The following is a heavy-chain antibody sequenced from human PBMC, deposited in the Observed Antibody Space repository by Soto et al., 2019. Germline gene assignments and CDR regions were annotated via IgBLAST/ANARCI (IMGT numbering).Heavy chain of an antibody. CDR3: ARDTKIVGATTEDY. D-gene: IGHD1-26*01. J-gene: IGHJ4*02. V-gene: IGHV3-30-3*01. CDR1: GFTFSSYA. Sequence: QVQLVESGGGVVQPGRSLRLSCAASGFTFSSYAMHWVRQAPGKGLEWVAVISYDGSNKYYADSVKGRFTISRDNSKNPLYLQMNSLRAEDTAVYYCARDTKIVGATTEDYWGQGTLVTVSS. CDR2: ISYDGSNK.